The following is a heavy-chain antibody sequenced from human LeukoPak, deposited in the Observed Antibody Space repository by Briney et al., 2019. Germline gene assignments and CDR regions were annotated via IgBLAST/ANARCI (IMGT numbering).Heavy chain of an antibody. Sequence: SETLSLTCSVSGGSISAYYWSWIRQPPGKRLEWIGNTYDNESPDSNPSLNYNPSLKRRASISVDTSKNQFFLRLSSVTAADTAVYYCARGTYGGTGNWGQGTLVTVSS. J-gene: IGHJ4*02. D-gene: IGHD4-23*01. V-gene: IGHV4-59*01. CDR1: GGSISAYY. CDR3: ARGTYGGTGN. CDR2: TYDNESPDSNPSL.